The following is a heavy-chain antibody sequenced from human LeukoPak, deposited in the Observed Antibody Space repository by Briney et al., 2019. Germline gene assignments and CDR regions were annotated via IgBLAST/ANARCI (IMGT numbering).Heavy chain of an antibody. J-gene: IGHJ4*02. CDR1: GFTFSSYS. CDR2: ISSSSSYI. V-gene: IGHV3-21*01. CDR3: ARAGSEEYYFDY. Sequence: GGSLRLSCAASGFTFSSYSMNWVRQAPGKGLEWVSSISSSSSYIYYADSVRGRFTISRDNAKNSLYLQMNSLRAEDTAVYYCARAGSEEYYFDYWGQGTLVTVSS. D-gene: IGHD1-26*01.